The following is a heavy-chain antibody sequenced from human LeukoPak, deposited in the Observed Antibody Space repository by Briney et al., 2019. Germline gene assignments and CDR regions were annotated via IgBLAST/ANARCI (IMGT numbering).Heavy chain of an antibody. V-gene: IGHV4-59*01. Sequence: SETLSLTCTVSGGSISSYYWSWIRQPPGKGLEWIGYIYYSGSTNYNPSLKSRVTISVDTSKNQFSLELSSVTAADTAVYYCARLDFWSGYMDYWGQGTLVTVSS. CDR1: GGSISSYY. CDR2: IYYSGST. CDR3: ARLDFWSGYMDY. J-gene: IGHJ4*02. D-gene: IGHD3-3*01.